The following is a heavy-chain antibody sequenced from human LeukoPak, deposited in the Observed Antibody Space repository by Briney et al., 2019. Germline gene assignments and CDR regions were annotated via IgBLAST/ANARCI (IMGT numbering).Heavy chain of an antibody. D-gene: IGHD3-22*01. CDR1: GFTFSSYA. CDR2: ISYDGSNK. V-gene: IGHV3-30-3*01. Sequence: PGRSLRLSCAASGFTFSSYAMHWVRQAPGKGLEWVAVISYDGSNKYYADSVKGRFTISRDNSKNTLYLQMNSLRAEDTAVYYCARDLGVSSSGPRSPGYWGQGTLVTVSS. J-gene: IGHJ4*02. CDR3: ARDLGVSSSGPRSPGY.